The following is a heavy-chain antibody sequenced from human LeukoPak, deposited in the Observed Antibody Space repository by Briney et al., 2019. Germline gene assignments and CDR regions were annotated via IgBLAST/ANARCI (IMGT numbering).Heavy chain of an antibody. J-gene: IGHJ4*02. Sequence: ASVKVSCKAAGGTISNYVISWVRQAPGQGLEWMGWISAYNGNTNYAQKLQGRVTMTTDTSTSTAYMELRSLRSDDTAVYYCARGASLVTPYVFDYWGQGTLVTVSS. D-gene: IGHD4-11*01. CDR3: ARGASLVTPYVFDY. CDR2: ISAYNGNT. V-gene: IGHV1-18*01. CDR1: GGTISNYV.